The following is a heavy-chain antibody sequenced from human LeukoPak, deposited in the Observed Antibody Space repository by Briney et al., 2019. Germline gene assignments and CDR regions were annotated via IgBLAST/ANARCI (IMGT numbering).Heavy chain of an antibody. CDR3: ARQDGDSAYFFDY. D-gene: IGHD2-21*02. CDR2: IYPGDSDS. J-gene: IGHJ4*02. CDR1: GYNFMYYW. Sequence: GESLKISCKASGYNFMYYWIGWVRQMPGKGLEWMGIIYPGDSDSRYSPSSQGQVTMSVDKSLNTAYLQWNSLKASDTAMYYCARQDGDSAYFFDYWGQGTLVAVSS. V-gene: IGHV5-51*01.